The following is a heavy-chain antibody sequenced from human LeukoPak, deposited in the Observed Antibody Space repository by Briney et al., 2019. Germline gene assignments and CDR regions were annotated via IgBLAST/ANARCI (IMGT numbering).Heavy chain of an antibody. Sequence: SETLSLTCTVSGGSISSYYWSWIRQPPGKGLEWIGYIYYSGSTNYNPSLKSRVTISVDTSKNQFSLKLSSVTAADTAVYYCARRTYYYYGMDVWGQGTTVTVSS. V-gene: IGHV4-59*01. J-gene: IGHJ6*02. CDR2: IYYSGST. CDR3: ARRTYYYYGMDV. CDR1: GGSISSYY.